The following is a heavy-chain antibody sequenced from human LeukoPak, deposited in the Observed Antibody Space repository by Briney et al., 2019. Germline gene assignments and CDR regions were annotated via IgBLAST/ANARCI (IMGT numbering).Heavy chain of an antibody. CDR2: ISSSSSTI. D-gene: IGHD3-22*01. V-gene: IGHV3-48*02. J-gene: IGHJ4*02. Sequence: GGSLRLSCAASGFTFSSYAMNWVRQAPGKGLEWVSYISSSSSTIYYADSVKGRFTISRDNAKNSLYVQMNSLRDEDTAVYYCARDLGEYYDRSGYYSFDQWGERTLVTVSS. CDR1: GFTFSSYA. CDR3: ARDLGEYYDRSGYYSFDQ.